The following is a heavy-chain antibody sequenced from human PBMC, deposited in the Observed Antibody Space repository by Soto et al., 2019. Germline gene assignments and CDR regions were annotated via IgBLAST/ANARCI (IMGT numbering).Heavy chain of an antibody. CDR2: IWYDGSNK. CDR1: GFTFSSYG. Sequence: GGSLRLSCAASGFTFSSYGMHWVRQAPGKGLEWVAVIWYDGSNKYYADSVKGRFTISRDNSKNTLYLQMNSLRAEDTAVYYCARDLSSGGSGSYLGRFYYYYYGMDVWGQGTTVTVSS. D-gene: IGHD2-15*01. J-gene: IGHJ6*02. V-gene: IGHV3-33*01. CDR3: ARDLSSGGSGSYLGRFYYYYYGMDV.